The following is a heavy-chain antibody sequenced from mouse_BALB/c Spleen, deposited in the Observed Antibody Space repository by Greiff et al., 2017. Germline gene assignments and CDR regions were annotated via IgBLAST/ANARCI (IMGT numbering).Heavy chain of an antibody. V-gene: IGHV3-6*02. Sequence: ESGPGLVKPSQSLSLTCSVTGYSITSGYYWNWIRQFPGNKLEWMGYISYDGSNNYNPSLKNRISITRDTSKNQFFLKLNSVTTEDTATYYCARPTVVAPYAMDYWGQGTSVTVSS. CDR3: ARPTVVAPYAMDY. D-gene: IGHD1-1*01. CDR2: ISYDGSN. CDR1: GYSITSGYY. J-gene: IGHJ4*01.